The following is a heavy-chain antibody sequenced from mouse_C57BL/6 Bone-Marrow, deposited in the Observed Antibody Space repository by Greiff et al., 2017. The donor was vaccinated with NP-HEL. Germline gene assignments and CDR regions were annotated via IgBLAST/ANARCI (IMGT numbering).Heavy chain of an antibody. J-gene: IGHJ2*01. V-gene: IGHV5-6*01. Sequence: EVMLVESGGDLVKPGGSLKLSCAASGFTFSSYGMSWVRQTPDKRLEWVATISSGGSYTYYPDSVKGRFTISRDNAKNTLYLQMSSLKSEDTAMYYCARQPGRYFDYWGQGTTLTVSS. CDR1: GFTFSSYG. D-gene: IGHD3-3*01. CDR2: ISSGGSYT. CDR3: ARQPGRYFDY.